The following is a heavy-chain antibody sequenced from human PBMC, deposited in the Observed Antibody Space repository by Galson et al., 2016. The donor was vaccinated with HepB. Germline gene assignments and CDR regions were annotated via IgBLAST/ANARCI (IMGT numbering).Heavy chain of an antibody. J-gene: IGHJ3*02. CDR3: AKGDAFDI. CDR2: ISWNSGNI. CDR1: GFTFDDYA. V-gene: IGHV3-9*01. Sequence: SLRLSCAASGFTFDDYATHWVRQAPGKGLEWVSGISWNSGNIGYADSVKGRFTISRDNAKSSLYLRMNSLRTEDTALYYCAKGDAFDIWGQGTMVIVTS.